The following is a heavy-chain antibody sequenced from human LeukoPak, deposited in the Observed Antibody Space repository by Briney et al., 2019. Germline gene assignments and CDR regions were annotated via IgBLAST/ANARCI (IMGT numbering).Heavy chain of an antibody. D-gene: IGHD5-18*01. Sequence: SETLSLTCTVSGYSISSGYYWGWIRQPPGKGLEWIGYIYYSGSTNYNPSLKSRISISVDTSKNQFSLKLSSVTAADTAVYYCARTTEGGYTYNYFYYYYMDVWGKGTTVTISS. CDR3: ARTTEGGYTYNYFYYYYMDV. V-gene: IGHV4-61*01. CDR2: IYYSGST. CDR1: GYSISSGYY. J-gene: IGHJ6*03.